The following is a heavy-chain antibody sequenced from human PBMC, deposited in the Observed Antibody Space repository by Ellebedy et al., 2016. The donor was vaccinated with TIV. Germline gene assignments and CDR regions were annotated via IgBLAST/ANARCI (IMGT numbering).Heavy chain of an antibody. D-gene: IGHD1-26*01. CDR2: IYSSGST. Sequence: SETLSLXCTVSGGSISSFYWTWIRQPAGGGLEWIGRIYSSGSTDYSPSLKSRLSMSVDVSKNQFSLNLSSLTAADTAVYYCARVRSHYVEALDIWGHGTMVTVSS. CDR3: ARVRSHYVEALDI. CDR1: GGSISSFY. V-gene: IGHV4-4*07. J-gene: IGHJ3*02.